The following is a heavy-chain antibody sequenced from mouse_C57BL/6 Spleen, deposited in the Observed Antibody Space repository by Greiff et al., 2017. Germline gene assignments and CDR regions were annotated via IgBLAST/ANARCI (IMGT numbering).Heavy chain of an antibody. V-gene: IGHV2-2*01. CDR3: ATYYDYDGRGFDY. D-gene: IGHD2-4*01. J-gene: IGHJ2*01. CDR2: IWSGGST. Sequence: VQLVESGPGLVQPSQSLSITCTVSGFSLTSYGVHWVRQSPGKGLEWLGVIWSGGSTDYNAAFISRLSISKDNSKSQVFFKMNSLQADDTAIYYCATYYDYDGRGFDYWGQGTTLTVSS. CDR1: GFSLTSYG.